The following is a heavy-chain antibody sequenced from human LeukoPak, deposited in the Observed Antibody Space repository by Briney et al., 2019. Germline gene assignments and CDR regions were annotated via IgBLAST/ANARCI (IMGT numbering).Heavy chain of an antibody. J-gene: IGHJ3*02. CDR2: INHRGSI. CDR1: GGSFSGYY. D-gene: IGHD3-10*01. CDR3: AKSNGYGLIDI. Sequence: SETLSLTCAVYGGSFSGYYWSWIRQAPGKGLEWIGEINHRGSINYNPSLKSRVTISVDTSKNQFSLKLNSVTAADTAVYYCAKSNGYGLIDIWGQGTMVTVSS. V-gene: IGHV4-34*01.